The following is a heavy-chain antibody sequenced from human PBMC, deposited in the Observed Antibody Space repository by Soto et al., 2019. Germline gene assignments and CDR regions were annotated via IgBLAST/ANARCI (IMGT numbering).Heavy chain of an antibody. CDR1: GGSISSRSYY. Sequence: SETLSLTCTVSGGSISSRSYYWGWIRQPPGKGLEWIGSIYYSGSTYYNPSLKSRVTISVDTSKNQFSLKLSSVTAADTAVYYCARHIYYDSSGYPGFFDYWGQGTLVTVS. V-gene: IGHV4-39*01. J-gene: IGHJ4*02. CDR3: ARHIYYDSSGYPGFFDY. D-gene: IGHD3-22*01. CDR2: IYYSGST.